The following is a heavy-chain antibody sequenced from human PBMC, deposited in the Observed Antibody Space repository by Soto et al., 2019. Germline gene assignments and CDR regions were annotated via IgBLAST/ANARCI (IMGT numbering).Heavy chain of an antibody. D-gene: IGHD3-22*01. V-gene: IGHV3-30-3*01. CDR2: ISYDGSNK. J-gene: IGHJ4*02. CDR3: ARGSEFTMIVVVITKDFDY. CDR1: GFTFSSYA. Sequence: QVQLVESGGGVVQPGRSLRLSCAASGFTFSSYAMHWVRQAPGKGLEWVAVISYDGSNKYYADSVKGRFTISRDNSKNTLYLQMNSLRAEDTAVYYCARGSEFTMIVVVITKDFDYWGQGTLVTVSS.